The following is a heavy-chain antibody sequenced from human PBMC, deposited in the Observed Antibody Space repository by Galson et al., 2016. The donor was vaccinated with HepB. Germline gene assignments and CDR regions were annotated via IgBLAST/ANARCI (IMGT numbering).Heavy chain of an antibody. J-gene: IGHJ5*02. D-gene: IGHD1-14*01. CDR3: ARDPTIGTTCWFDA. V-gene: IGHV3-30*04. Sequence: SLRLSCAASGFTFSRHAMHWVRQAPGKGLEWVAVIAHDATIIDYADSVEGRFTISRDNSKNTLNLEMNSLRDEDMAVYYCARDPTIGTTCWFDAWGQGTLVTVTS. CDR2: IAHDATII. CDR1: GFTFSRHA.